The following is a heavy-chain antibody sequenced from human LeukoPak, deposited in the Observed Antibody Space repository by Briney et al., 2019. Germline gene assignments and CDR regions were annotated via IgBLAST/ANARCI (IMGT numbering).Heavy chain of an antibody. D-gene: IGHD2-2*01. CDR1: GFTFSSYW. J-gene: IGHJ4*02. CDR2: IKEDGSEK. V-gene: IGHV3-7*01. Sequence: GGSLRLSCAASGFTFSSYWMSWVRQAPGKGLEWVANIKEDGSEKNFVDSVKGRFTISRDNAKNLLYLQMNSLRAEDTAVYYCARDQSSTSWSDYWGQGNLVTVSS. CDR3: ARDQSSTSWSDY.